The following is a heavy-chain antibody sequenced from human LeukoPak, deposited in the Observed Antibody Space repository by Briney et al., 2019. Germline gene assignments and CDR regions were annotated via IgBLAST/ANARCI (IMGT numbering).Heavy chain of an antibody. J-gene: IGHJ4*02. D-gene: IGHD2-15*01. CDR2: IRHDASYK. CDR1: GFAFSSYG. Sequence: PGGSLRLSCAAPGFAFSSYGMHWVRQAPGKGLEWVAFIRHDASYKYYADSVKGRFTISRDNSKNTMYVQMNSLRAEDTALYYCAKDYTGGSLDYWGQGTLVTVSS. V-gene: IGHV3-30*02. CDR3: AKDYTGGSLDY.